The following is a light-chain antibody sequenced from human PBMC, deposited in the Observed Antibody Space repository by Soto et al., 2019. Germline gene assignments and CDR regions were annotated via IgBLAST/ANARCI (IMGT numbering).Light chain of an antibody. CDR2: EVR. CDR3: SSYSSSTTFV. J-gene: IGLJ1*01. Sequence: QSALTQPASVSGSPGQSITISCTGTSSDVGAYNYVSWYQQYPGRAPKVIIFEVRKRPSGVSTRFSGSKSGDTASLTISGLQAEDDADYYCSSYSSSTTFVFGPGTKLTVL. V-gene: IGLV2-14*01. CDR1: SSDVGAYNY.